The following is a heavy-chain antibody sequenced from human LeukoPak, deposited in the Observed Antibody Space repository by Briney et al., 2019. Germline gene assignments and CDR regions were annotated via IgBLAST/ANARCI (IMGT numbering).Heavy chain of an antibody. Sequence: PSETLSLTCTVSGGSISSYYWSWIRQPPGKGLEWIGYIYYSGSTNHNPSLKSRVTISVDTSKNQFSLKLSSVTAADTAVYYCARVVRASKDIWGQGTMVTVSS. CDR1: GGSISSYY. CDR2: IYYSGST. V-gene: IGHV4-59*01. J-gene: IGHJ3*02. CDR3: ARVVRASKDI. D-gene: IGHD2-2*01.